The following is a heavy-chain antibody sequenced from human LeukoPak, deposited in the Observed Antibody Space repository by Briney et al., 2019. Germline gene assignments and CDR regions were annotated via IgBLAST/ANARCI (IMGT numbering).Heavy chain of an antibody. CDR1: GFTFSSYA. J-gene: IGHJ4*02. CDR2: ISYEGSNK. V-gene: IGHV3-30-3*01. D-gene: IGHD6-19*01. Sequence: PGRSLRLSCAASGFTFSSYAMHWVRQAPGKGLEWVAVISYEGSNKYYADSVKGRFTISRDNSKNTLYLQMNSLRAEDTAVYYCARGIAVAGPPFDYWGQGTLVTVYS. CDR3: ARGIAVAGPPFDY.